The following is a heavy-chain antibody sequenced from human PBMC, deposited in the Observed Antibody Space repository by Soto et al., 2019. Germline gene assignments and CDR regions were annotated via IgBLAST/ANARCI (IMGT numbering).Heavy chain of an antibody. J-gene: IGHJ4*02. CDR2: ITWNGDTV. Sequence: EVQLVESGGGLVQPGRSLRLSCAASGFTFDDFAMHWVRQAPGKGLEWVSIITWNGDTVDYADSVKGRFTISRDNAKNSLYLQMNSLRAEDTALYYCAKDRGRDGYTPFDYWGQGTLVTVSS. D-gene: IGHD5-12*01. V-gene: IGHV3-9*01. CDR3: AKDRGRDGYTPFDY. CDR1: GFTFDDFA.